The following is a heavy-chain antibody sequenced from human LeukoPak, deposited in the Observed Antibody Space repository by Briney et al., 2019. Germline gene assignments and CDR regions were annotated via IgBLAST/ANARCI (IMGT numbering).Heavy chain of an antibody. CDR3: ARGVTMIGNWFDP. J-gene: IGHJ5*02. V-gene: IGHV3-48*03. CDR2: ISSSGSTI. D-gene: IGHD3-22*01. CDR1: GFTFSSYE. Sequence: GGSLRLSCAASGFTFSSYEMNWVRQAPGKGLEWVSYISSSGSTIYYADSVKGRFTISRDNAKNSLYLQMNSPRAEDTAVYYCARGVTMIGNWFDPWGQGTLVTVSS.